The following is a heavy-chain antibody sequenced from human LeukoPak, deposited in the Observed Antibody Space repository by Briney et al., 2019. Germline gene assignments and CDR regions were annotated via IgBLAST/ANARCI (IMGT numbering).Heavy chain of an antibody. Sequence: GGSLRLSCAASGFTFSSYAMSWVRQAPGKGLEWVSAISGSGGSTYYADSVKGRFTISRDNSKNTLYLQMNSLRAEDTAVYYCAKSFSSGQWLVRDDAFDIWGQGTMVTVSS. CDR1: GFTFSSYA. V-gene: IGHV3-23*01. J-gene: IGHJ3*02. CDR3: AKSFSSGQWLVRDDAFDI. CDR2: ISGSGGST. D-gene: IGHD6-19*01.